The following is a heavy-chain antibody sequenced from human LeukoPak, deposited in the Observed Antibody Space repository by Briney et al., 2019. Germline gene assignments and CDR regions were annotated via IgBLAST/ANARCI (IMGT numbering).Heavy chain of an antibody. J-gene: IGHJ4*02. CDR3: AREHYNYYDNSGSIDY. Sequence: PGGSLRLSCAASGSTFSSYGMHWVRQAPGKGLEWVAVISYDGSNKYYADSVKGRFTISRDNPKNTLYLQMNSLRAEDTAVYYCAREHYNYYDNSGSIDYWGQGTLVTVSS. CDR2: ISYDGSNK. CDR1: GSTFSSYG. D-gene: IGHD3-22*01. V-gene: IGHV3-30*03.